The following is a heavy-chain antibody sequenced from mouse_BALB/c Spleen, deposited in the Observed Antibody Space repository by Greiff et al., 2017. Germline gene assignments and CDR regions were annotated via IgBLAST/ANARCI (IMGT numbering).Heavy chain of an antibody. CDR3: ATGSSYWYFDV. D-gene: IGHD1-1*01. V-gene: IGHV5-17*02. Sequence: VESGGGLVQPGGSRKLSCAASGFTFSSFGMHWVRQAPEKGLEWVAYISSGSSTIYYADTVKGRFTISRDNPKNTLFLQMTSLRSEDTAMYYCATGSSYWYFDVWGAGTTVTVSS. CDR1: GFTFSSFG. CDR2: ISSGSSTI. J-gene: IGHJ1*01.